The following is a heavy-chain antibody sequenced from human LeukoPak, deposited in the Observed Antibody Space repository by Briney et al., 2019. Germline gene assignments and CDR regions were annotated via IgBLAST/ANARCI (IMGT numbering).Heavy chain of an antibody. CDR1: GFTFSSYA. V-gene: IGHV3-30-3*01. J-gene: IGHJ6*02. D-gene: IGHD3-10*01. CDR2: ISYDGSNK. Sequence: PGGSLRLSCAASGFTFSSYAMHWVRQAPGKGLEWVAVISYDGSNKYYADSVKGRFTISRDNSKNTLYLQMNSLRAEDTAVYYCARVWVGSGSGSYASYYYYGMDVWGQGTTVTVSS. CDR3: ARVWVGSGSGSYASYYYYGMDV.